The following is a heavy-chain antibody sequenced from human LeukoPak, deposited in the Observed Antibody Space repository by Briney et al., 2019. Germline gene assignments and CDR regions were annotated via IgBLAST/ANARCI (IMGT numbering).Heavy chain of an antibody. Sequence: ASVKVSCKVSGYTLTELSMHWVRQAPGKGLEWMGGFDPEDGETIYAQKFQGRVTMTEDTSTDTACMELSSLRSEDTAVYYCATVSLPVVVIATGGDDAFDIWGQGTMVTVSS. CDR2: FDPEDGET. CDR3: ATVSLPVVVIATGGDDAFDI. CDR1: GYTLTELS. D-gene: IGHD3-22*01. V-gene: IGHV1-24*01. J-gene: IGHJ3*02.